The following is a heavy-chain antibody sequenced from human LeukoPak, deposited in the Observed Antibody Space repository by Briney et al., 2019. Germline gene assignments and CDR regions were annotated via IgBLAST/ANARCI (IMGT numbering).Heavy chain of an antibody. CDR1: GYTFTGYY. V-gene: IGHV1-2*02. CDR2: INPNSGGT. D-gene: IGHD2-2*01. CDR3: ARVQYQLLFEGNWFDP. Sequence: GASVKVSCKASGYTFTGYYMHWVRQAPGQGLEWMGWINPNSGGTNYAQKLQGRVTMTRDTSISTAYMELSRLRSDDTAVYYCARVQYQLLFEGNWFDPWGQGTLVNVSS. J-gene: IGHJ5*02.